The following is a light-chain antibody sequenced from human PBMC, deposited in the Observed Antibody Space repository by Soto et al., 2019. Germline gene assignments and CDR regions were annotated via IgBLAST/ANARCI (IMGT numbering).Light chain of an antibody. CDR3: QHYGSSPLLT. Sequence: EIVLTQSPGTLPFSTGERATLSCSASQRVSSSYLAWYQQKPGQDPRLLIYGASSRAPGLPDRFSGSGSGPDFPLIISRLEPEDFAVYYCQHYGSSPLLTFGGGTKVE. J-gene: IGKJ4*01. CDR2: GAS. V-gene: IGKV3-20*01. CDR1: QRVSSSY.